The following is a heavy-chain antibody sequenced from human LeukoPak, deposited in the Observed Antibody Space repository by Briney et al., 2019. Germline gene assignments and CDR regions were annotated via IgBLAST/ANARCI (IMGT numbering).Heavy chain of an antibody. D-gene: IGHD3-16*01. J-gene: IGHJ3*02. CDR3: ARALPWGAFDI. Sequence: SETLSLTCTVSGDSISSYYWSWIRQPPGKGLEWIGYIYYSGSTNYNPSLKSRVTISVDTSKNQFSLKLSSVTAADTAVYYCARALPWGAFDIWGQGTMVAVSS. V-gene: IGHV4-59*01. CDR2: IYYSGST. CDR1: GDSISSYY.